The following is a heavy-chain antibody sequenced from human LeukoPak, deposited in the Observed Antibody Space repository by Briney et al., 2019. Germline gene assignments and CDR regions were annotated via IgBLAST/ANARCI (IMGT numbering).Heavy chain of an antibody. CDR3: AKDTDAYGGDMDV. V-gene: IGHV3-33*06. J-gene: IGHJ6*03. Sequence: PGRSLRLSCAASGFTFSSYGMHWVRQAPGKGLEWVAVIWYDGSNKYYADSVKGRLTISRDNSKHTLYLQMNSLRAEDTAVYYCAKDTDAYGGDMDVWGKGTTVTVSS. CDR1: GFTFSSYG. D-gene: IGHD3-16*01. CDR2: IWYDGSNK.